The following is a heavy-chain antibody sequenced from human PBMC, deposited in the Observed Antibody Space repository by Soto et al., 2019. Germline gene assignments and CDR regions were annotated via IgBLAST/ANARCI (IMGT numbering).Heavy chain of an antibody. Sequence: QVQLVQSGVEVKKPGASVKVSCKASGYTFTTYGFNWVRQAPGQGLEWMGWISAYNGNTNYAQKLQGRVTMTTDTSTSTSYMELRNLRSDDTAVYYCARASSYCSGGSCYSDYWGQGTLVTVSS. CDR2: ISAYNGNT. V-gene: IGHV1-18*01. J-gene: IGHJ4*02. CDR3: ARASSYCSGGSCYSDY. CDR1: GYTFTTYG. D-gene: IGHD2-15*01.